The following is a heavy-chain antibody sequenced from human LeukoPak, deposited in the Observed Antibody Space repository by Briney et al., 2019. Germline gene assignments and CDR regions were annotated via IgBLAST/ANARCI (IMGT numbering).Heavy chain of an antibody. CDR2: ISYDGSNK. V-gene: IGHV3-30*18. D-gene: IGHD3-3*01. CDR3: AKDAGITIFGVVISYFDY. J-gene: IGHJ4*02. Sequence: GGSLRLSCAASGFTFSSYSMNWVRQAPGKGLEWVAVISYDGSNKYYADSVKGRFTISRDNSKNTLYLQMNSLRAEDTAVYYCAKDAGITIFGVVISYFDYWGQGTLVTVSS. CDR1: GFTFSSYS.